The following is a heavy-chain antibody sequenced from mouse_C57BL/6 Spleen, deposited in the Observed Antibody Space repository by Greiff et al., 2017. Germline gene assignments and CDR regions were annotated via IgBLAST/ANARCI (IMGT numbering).Heavy chain of an antibody. J-gene: IGHJ2*01. CDR1: GYTFTDYY. CDR2: IYPGSGNT. Sequence: QVQLQQSGAELVRPGASVKLSCKASGYTFTDYYINWVKQRPGQGLEWIARIYPGSGNTYYNEKFKGKATLTAEKSSSTAYMQLSSLTSEDSAVYFCARDDYDGGDYFDYWGQGTTLTVSS. D-gene: IGHD2-4*01. CDR3: ARDDYDGGDYFDY. V-gene: IGHV1-76*01.